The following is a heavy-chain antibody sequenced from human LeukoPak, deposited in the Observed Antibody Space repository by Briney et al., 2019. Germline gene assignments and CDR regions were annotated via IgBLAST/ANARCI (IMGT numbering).Heavy chain of an antibody. CDR1: GGSFSGYY. CDR3: ARSLFIMGENGNWFDP. V-gene: IGHV4-34*01. J-gene: IGHJ5*02. CDR2: INHSGST. D-gene: IGHD1-26*01. Sequence: SETLSLTCAVYGGSFSGYYWSWIRQPPGKGLEWIGEINHSGSTNYNPSLKSRVTISVDTSKNQFSLKLSSVTAADTAVYYCARSLFIMGENGNWFDPWGQGTLVTVSS.